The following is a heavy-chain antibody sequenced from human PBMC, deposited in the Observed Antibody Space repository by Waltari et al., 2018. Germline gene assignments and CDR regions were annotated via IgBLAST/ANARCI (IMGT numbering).Heavy chain of an antibody. D-gene: IGHD2-15*01. CDR1: GYTFTGYY. Sequence: QVQLVQSGAEVKKPGASVKVSCKASGYTFTGYYMHWVRQAPGQGLEWMGRINPNSGGTNYAQKFQGRVTMTRDPSISTAYMELSRLRSDDTAVYYCARGSYTVVTPNRDSYYYYGMDVWGQGTTVTVSS. CDR2: INPNSGGT. V-gene: IGHV1-2*06. CDR3: ARGSYTVVTPNRDSYYYYGMDV. J-gene: IGHJ6*02.